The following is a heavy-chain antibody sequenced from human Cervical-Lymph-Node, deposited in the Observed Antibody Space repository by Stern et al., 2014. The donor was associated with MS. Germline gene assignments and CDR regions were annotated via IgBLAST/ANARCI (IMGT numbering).Heavy chain of an antibody. CDR2: ISSSGTSM. V-gene: IGHV3-48*02. J-gene: IGHJ4*02. Sequence: DVQLVESGGGLVQPGGSLRLSCAASGFTFSTYTMNWVRQAPGKGLEWVSYISSSGTSMYYADSVKGRFTISRDNAKNSLFLQLNSLRDEDTAVYYCARRSGYFDNWGQGTLVTVSS. CDR3: ARRSGYFDN. CDR1: GFTFSTYT.